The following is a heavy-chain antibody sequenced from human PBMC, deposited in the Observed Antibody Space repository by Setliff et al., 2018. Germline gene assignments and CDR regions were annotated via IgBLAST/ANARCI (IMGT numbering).Heavy chain of an antibody. J-gene: IGHJ4*02. CDR1: GGSFSGYY. D-gene: IGHD3-3*01. Sequence: PSETLSLTCAVYGGSFSGYYWSWIRQPPGKGLEWIGEINHSGSTNYNPSLKSRVTISVDTSKNQFSLKLSSVTAADTAVYYCARRYSFWSGYLDYWGQGTLVTVSS. CDR3: ARRYSFWSGYLDY. CDR2: INHSGST. V-gene: IGHV4-34*01.